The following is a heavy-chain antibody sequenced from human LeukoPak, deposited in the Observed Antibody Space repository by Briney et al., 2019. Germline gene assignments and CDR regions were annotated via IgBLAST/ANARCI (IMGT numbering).Heavy chain of an antibody. V-gene: IGHV4-39*01. J-gene: IGHJ6*03. Sequence: SETLSLICTVSGGSISSSSYYWGWIRQPPGKGLEWIGSIYYSGSTYYNPSLKSRVTISVDTSKNQFSLKLSSVTAADTAVYYCARRVGRYFGERAYYYNYMDVWGKGTTVTISS. CDR3: ARRVGRYFGERAYYYNYMDV. CDR1: GGSISSSSYY. CDR2: IYYSGST. D-gene: IGHD3-10*01.